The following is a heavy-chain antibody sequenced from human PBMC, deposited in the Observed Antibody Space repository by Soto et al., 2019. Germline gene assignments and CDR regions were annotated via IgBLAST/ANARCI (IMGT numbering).Heavy chain of an antibody. CDR3: ARAIVVTIGGMDV. V-gene: IGHV4-39*07. CDR2: IYYSGST. CDR1: GGSISSSSYY. D-gene: IGHD5-12*01. J-gene: IGHJ6*02. Sequence: SETLSLTCTVSGGSISSSSYYWGWIRQPPGKGLEWIGSIYYSGSTFFNPSLKSRVTISKDTSRNQFSLRLNSVTAADTAVYYCARAIVVTIGGMDVWGQGTTVTVSS.